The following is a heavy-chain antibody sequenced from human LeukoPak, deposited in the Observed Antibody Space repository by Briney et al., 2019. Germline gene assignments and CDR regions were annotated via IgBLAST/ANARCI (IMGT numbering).Heavy chain of an antibody. V-gene: IGHV4-39*07. CDR3: ARAYYGPRGSNPFDY. CDR2: IYYSGST. CDR1: GGSISSSSYY. J-gene: IGHJ4*02. D-gene: IGHD4-17*01. Sequence: PPETLSLTCTVSGGSISSSSYYWGWIRQPPGKGLGWIGSIYYSGSTYYNPSLKSRVTISVDTSKNQFSLKLSSVTAADTAVYYCARAYYGPRGSNPFDYWGQGTLVTVSS.